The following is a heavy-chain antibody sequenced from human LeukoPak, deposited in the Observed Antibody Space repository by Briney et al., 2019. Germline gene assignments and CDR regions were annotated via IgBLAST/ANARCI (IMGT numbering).Heavy chain of an antibody. CDR1: GFTVSSNY. Sequence: GGSLRLSCAASGFTVSSNYMSWVRQAPGKGLEGVSVIYSGGSTYYADSVKGRFTISRDNSKNRLYLQMTSMRAEDTAVYYCARVQGLTIFGVEGVGYFDYWGQGTLVTVSS. CDR3: ARVQGLTIFGVEGVGYFDY. CDR2: IYSGGST. V-gene: IGHV3-66*01. J-gene: IGHJ4*02. D-gene: IGHD3-3*01.